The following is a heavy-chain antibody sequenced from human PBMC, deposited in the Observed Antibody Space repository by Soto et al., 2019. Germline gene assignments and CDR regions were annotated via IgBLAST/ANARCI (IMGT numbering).Heavy chain of an antibody. J-gene: IGHJ6*02. CDR2: IIPILVIT. V-gene: IGHV1-69*08. Sequence: QVQLVQSGAEVKKPGSSVKVSCKASGGTFSSHTINWVRQAPGQGLEWMGRIIPILVITNYAQRFQGRVTIISDKFTSTAYMELSSLRSEDTAVYYCAKDGGRGDDYYCYAMDVWGQGTTVTVSS. D-gene: IGHD1-26*01. CDR1: GGTFSSHT. CDR3: AKDGGRGDDYYCYAMDV.